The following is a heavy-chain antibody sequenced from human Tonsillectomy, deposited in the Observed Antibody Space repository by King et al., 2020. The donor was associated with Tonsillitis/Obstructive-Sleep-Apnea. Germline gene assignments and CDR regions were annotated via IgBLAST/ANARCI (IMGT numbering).Heavy chain of an antibody. CDR2: IYDSGST. D-gene: IGHD3-3*01. CDR1: GGSISSYS. CDR3: AAQTLDFWSGNYYFDF. J-gene: IGHJ4*02. V-gene: IGHV4-59*01. Sequence: PLQESGPGLVKPSETLSLTCTVSGGSISSYSWSWIRQPPGKGLEWIGDIYDSGSTNYNPSLKSRVTISVDTSKNQFSLKLSSVTAADTAVYYCAAQTLDFWSGNYYFDFWGQGTLVTVSS.